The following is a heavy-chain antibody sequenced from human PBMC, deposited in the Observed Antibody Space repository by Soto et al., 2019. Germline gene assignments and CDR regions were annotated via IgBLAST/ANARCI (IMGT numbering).Heavy chain of an antibody. V-gene: IGHV3-23*01. CDR2: ISGSGGST. J-gene: IGHJ4*02. Sequence: QPGGSLRLSCAASGFTFSSYAMSWVRQAPGKGLEWVSAISGSGGSTYYADSVKGRFTISRDNSKNTLYLQMNSLRAEDTAVYYCAKVDGTSIFGVVTQGNDYWGQGTLVTVSS. CDR3: AKVDGTSIFGVVTQGNDY. D-gene: IGHD3-3*01. CDR1: GFTFSSYA.